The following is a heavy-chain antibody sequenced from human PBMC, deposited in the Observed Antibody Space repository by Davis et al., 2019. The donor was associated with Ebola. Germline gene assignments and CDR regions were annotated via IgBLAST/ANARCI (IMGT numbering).Heavy chain of an antibody. CDR2: IRSKAFGGKP. CDR3: SRDLKHRPPSYYDGMDV. CDR1: GFTLGDYA. V-gene: IGHV3-49*04. Sequence: GEPLKISCRVSGFTLGDYALNWVRQAPGKGLEWVGFIRSKAFGGKPAYAASVQGRFTISRDDSKSIVYLQMDSLKIEDTAVYYCSRDLKHRPPSYYDGMDVWGQGTSVTVSS. J-gene: IGHJ6*02. D-gene: IGHD6-6*01.